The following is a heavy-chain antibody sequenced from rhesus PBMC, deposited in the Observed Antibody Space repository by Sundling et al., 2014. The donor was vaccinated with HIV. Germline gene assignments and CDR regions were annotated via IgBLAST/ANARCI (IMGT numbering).Heavy chain of an antibody. CDR1: GFTFSDHY. Sequence: EVQLEETGGGLVQPGGSLKLSCAGSGFTFSDHYMDWVRQAPGKGLEWVSSISGTSSTTLYPDSVKGRFTISRDNAKNTVYLQMNSLRAEDTAVYYCAREEATVVGTYFDYWGQGVLVTVSS. CDR3: AREEATVVGTYFDY. CDR2: ISGTSSTT. V-gene: IGHV3-110*01. D-gene: IGHD4-29*01. J-gene: IGHJ4*01.